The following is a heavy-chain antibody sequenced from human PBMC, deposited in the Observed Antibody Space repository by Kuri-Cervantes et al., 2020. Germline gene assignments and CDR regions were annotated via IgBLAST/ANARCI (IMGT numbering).Heavy chain of an antibody. CDR3: AHITFGGEIAPFDI. CDR1: GFTFNIYT. D-gene: IGHD3-16*01. V-gene: IGHV3-30-3*01. Sequence: GGSLRLCCTASGFTFNIYTMHWVRQAPGKGLEWVAVISYHGSDKHYADSAKGRFTISRDNSKNTLYLQMNSLRPEDTAVYYCAHITFGGEIAPFDIWGQGTMVTVSS. J-gene: IGHJ3*02. CDR2: ISYHGSDK.